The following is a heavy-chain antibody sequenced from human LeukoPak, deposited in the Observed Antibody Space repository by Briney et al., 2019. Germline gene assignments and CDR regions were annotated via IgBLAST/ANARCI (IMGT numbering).Heavy chain of an antibody. V-gene: IGHV3-48*01. Sequence: GGSLRLSCAASGFTFSSYSMIWVRQAPGKGLEGVSYISSSSSTIYYADSVKGRFTISRDNAKNSLYLQMNSLRAEDTAVYYCARDVYGSGKNWFDPWGQGTLVTVSS. CDR1: GFTFSSYS. CDR2: ISSSSSTI. D-gene: IGHD3-10*01. CDR3: ARDVYGSGKNWFDP. J-gene: IGHJ5*02.